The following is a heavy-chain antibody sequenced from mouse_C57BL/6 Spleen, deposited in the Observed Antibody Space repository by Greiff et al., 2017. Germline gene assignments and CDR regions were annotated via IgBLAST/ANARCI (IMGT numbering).Heavy chain of an antibody. J-gene: IGHJ3*01. CDR3: ARRGLDGYDDPWFAY. V-gene: IGHV1-18*01. CDR1: GYTFTDYN. D-gene: IGHD2-2*01. CDR2: INPNNGGT. Sequence: EVQLQQSGPELVKPGASVKIPCKASGYTFTDYNMDWVKQSHGKSLEWIGDINPNNGGTIYNQKFKGKATLTVDKSSSTAYMELRSLTSEDTAVYYCARRGLDGYDDPWFAYWGQGTLVTVAA.